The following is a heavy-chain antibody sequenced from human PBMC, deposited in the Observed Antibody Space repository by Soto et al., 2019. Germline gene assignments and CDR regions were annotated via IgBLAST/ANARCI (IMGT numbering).Heavy chain of an antibody. D-gene: IGHD2-15*01. CDR3: ARGVGDLDY. CDR1: GFTFSSYG. CDR2: IWYDGSNK. Sequence: ESGGAVVQPGRSLRLSCAATGFTFSSYGMDWVRQAPGKGLEWVAVIWYDGSNKYYADSVKGRFTISRDNSKNTLYLQMNSLRAEDTAVYYCARGVGDLDYWGQGTLVTVSS. J-gene: IGHJ4*02. V-gene: IGHV3-33*01.